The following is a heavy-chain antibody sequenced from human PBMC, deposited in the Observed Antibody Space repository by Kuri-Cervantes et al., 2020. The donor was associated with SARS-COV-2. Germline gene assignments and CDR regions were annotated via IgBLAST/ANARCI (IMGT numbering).Heavy chain of an antibody. Sequence: SDILSLTCAVYGGSFSDYYWSWVRKPPGKGLEWSGEINHRGNTNYDPSLKSRVTISIDTSKNQFSLKLSSVTAADTAVYSCAKGRSVFDPWGQGTLVTVSS. CDR1: GGSFSDYY. J-gene: IGHJ5*02. CDR3: AKGRSVFDP. V-gene: IGHV4-34*01. CDR2: INHRGNT.